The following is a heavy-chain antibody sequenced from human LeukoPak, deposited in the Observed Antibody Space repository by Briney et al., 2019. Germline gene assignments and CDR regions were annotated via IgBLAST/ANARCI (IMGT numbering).Heavy chain of an antibody. V-gene: IGHV3-7*01. Sequence: GGSLRLSCAASGFTFSSYWMSWVRQAPGKGLEWVANIKQDGSEKYYVDSVKGRFTISRDNAKNSLYLQMNSLRAEDTAVYYCARVRGDGYNNLNSDYWGQGTLVTVSS. J-gene: IGHJ4*02. CDR2: IKQDGSEK. D-gene: IGHD5-24*01. CDR3: ARVRGDGYNNLNSDY. CDR1: GFTFSSYW.